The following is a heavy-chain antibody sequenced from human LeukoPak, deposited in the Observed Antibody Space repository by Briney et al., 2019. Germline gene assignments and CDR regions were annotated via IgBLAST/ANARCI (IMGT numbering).Heavy chain of an antibody. Sequence: SETLSLTCTVSGGSISSTSYYWGWIRQPPGKGLEWIGYIYYSGSTYYNPSLKSRFTISVDTSKNQFSLRLSSVTAADTAVYYCARGMQRGFGELLSHFQHWGQGTLVTVSS. J-gene: IGHJ1*01. CDR2: IYYSGST. V-gene: IGHV4-39*07. D-gene: IGHD3-10*01. CDR3: ARGMQRGFGELLSHFQH. CDR1: GGSISSTSYY.